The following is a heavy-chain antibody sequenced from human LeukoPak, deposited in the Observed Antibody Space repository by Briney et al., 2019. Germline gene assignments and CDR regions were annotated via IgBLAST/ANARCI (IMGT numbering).Heavy chain of an antibody. CDR2: ISASSTII. CDR3: TTSRHSSSWYYNDY. Sequence: GGSLRLSCVGSGFTFSGNSMNWVRQAPGRWLEGVSHISASSTIIHYADSVKGRVTISRGNAKNSVFLQMNRLRVEDTAVYYCTTSRHSSSWYYNDYWGQGILVTVS. CDR1: GFTFSGNS. V-gene: IGHV3-48*01. J-gene: IGHJ4*02. D-gene: IGHD6-13*01.